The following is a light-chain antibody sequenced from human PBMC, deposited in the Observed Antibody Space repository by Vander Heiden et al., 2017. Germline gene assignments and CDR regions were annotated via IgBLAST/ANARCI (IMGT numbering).Light chain of an antibody. CDR1: SSNIGTHT. Sequence: QSVLTQPPSASGTPGQGVTISCSGTSSNIGTHTVTWYQQLPGTAPKPLMYRSNQRPSGVPDRFSGSNPGTSASLAISGLQSEDEADYYCAAWDDSLNGVVFGGGTKLPVL. CDR2: RSN. CDR3: AAWDDSLNGVV. V-gene: IGLV1-44*01. J-gene: IGLJ2*01.